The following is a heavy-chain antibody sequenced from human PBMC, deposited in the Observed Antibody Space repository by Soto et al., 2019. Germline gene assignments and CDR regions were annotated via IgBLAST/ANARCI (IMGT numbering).Heavy chain of an antibody. CDR1: GGSISINSYF. J-gene: IGHJ6*02. Sequence: PSETLSLTCTVSGGSISINSYFLGWIRQPPGKGLEWIANIFYSGSAYYNPSLKSRITISVDTSKNQFSLRMSSVTAADTDVYYCARQAGGGRHDYAMDVWGQGTPVTLSS. V-gene: IGHV4-39*01. CDR3: ARQAGGGRHDYAMDV. CDR2: IFYSGSA. D-gene: IGHD2-15*01.